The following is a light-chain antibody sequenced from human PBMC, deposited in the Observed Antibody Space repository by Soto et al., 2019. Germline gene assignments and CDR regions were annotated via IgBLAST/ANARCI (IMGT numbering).Light chain of an antibody. CDR3: SSYTSSSPYV. J-gene: IGLJ1*01. V-gene: IGLV2-14*01. Sequence: QSALTQPASVSGSPGQSITISCTGTSSDVGGYNYVSWYQQHPGKAPKLMIYEVSNRPSGVSNRFSGSKSGNTASLTISGPQAEDEADYYCSSYTSSSPYVFGAGTKVIVL. CDR2: EVS. CDR1: SSDVGGYNY.